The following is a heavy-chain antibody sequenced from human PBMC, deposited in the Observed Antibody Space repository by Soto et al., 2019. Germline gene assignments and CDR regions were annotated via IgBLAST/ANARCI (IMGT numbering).Heavy chain of an antibody. Sequence: RASVKVSCKVSGYTLTELSMHWVRQAPGKGLEWMGGFDPEDGETIYAQKFQGRVTMTEDTSTDTAYMELSSLRSEDTAVYYCATSTGITGTTRYYGMDVWGQGTTVTVSS. CDR3: ATSTGITGTTRYYGMDV. D-gene: IGHD1-7*01. CDR1: GYTLTELS. V-gene: IGHV1-24*01. J-gene: IGHJ6*02. CDR2: FDPEDGET.